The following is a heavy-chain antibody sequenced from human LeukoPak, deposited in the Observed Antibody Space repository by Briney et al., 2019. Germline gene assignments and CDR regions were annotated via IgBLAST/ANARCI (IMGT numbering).Heavy chain of an antibody. CDR1: GFTFSDYY. CDR3: ASYSSSWYRYFDY. J-gene: IGHJ4*02. CDR2: ISSSGSTI. Sequence: GGSLRLSCAASGFTFSDYYMSWIRQAPGKGLEWVPYISSSGSTIYYADSVKGRFTISRDNAKNSLYLQMNSLRAEDTAVYYCASYSSSWYRYFDYWGQGTLVTVSS. D-gene: IGHD6-13*01. V-gene: IGHV3-11*01.